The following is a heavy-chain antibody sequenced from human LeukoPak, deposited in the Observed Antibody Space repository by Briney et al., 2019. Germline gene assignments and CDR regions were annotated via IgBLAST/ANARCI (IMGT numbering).Heavy chain of an antibody. V-gene: IGHV3-48*03. CDR1: GFTFSTYE. CDR3: AATYYYDGSGDY. CDR2: IISTGSNI. Sequence: GGSLRLSCAASGFTFSTYEMNWVRQAPGKGLEWVSYIISTGSNIYYADSVKGRFTISRDNAKNSLYLLMNSLRTEDTAVYYCAATYYYDGSGDYWGQGTLVTVSS. D-gene: IGHD3-22*01. J-gene: IGHJ4*02.